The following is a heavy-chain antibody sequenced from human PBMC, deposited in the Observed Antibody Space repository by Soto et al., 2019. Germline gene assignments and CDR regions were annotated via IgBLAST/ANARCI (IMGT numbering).Heavy chain of an antibody. V-gene: IGHV4-59*02. Sequence: SETLSLTCTVSGGSVSAYYWSWIRQSPGKGLEWVGYIYSSGSATYNPSLQSRVTMSVDASKNQFSLKMSSVTAADTAVYYCARSLPDHYDNTGHFYFDHWGQGTLVTVSS. J-gene: IGHJ4*02. D-gene: IGHD3-22*01. CDR1: GGSVSAYY. CDR2: IYSSGSA. CDR3: ARSLPDHYDNTGHFYFDH.